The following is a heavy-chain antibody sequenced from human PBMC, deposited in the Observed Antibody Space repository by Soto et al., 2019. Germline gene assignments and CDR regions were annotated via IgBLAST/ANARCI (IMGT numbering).Heavy chain of an antibody. Sequence: QVQLVLSRGEVKKPGASVKVSCKTSGYSFTTYGISWVRQAPGQGLEWMGWISGYNGNTNYAQKLQGRVTMTTDTSTSTAYMELRSLRSDDTAVYYCAREGPAPYYYYGMDVWGQGSTVTVSS. J-gene: IGHJ6*02. CDR2: ISGYNGNT. CDR3: AREGPAPYYYYGMDV. CDR1: GYSFTTYG. V-gene: IGHV1-18*01.